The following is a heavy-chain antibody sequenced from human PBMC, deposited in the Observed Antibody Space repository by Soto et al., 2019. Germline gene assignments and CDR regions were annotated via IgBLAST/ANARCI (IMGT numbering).Heavy chain of an antibody. Sequence: QVQLVESGGGVVQPGRSLRLSCAAAGFTFSGFGIHRVRQAPGKGLEWVAVISYDGIDKNYADSVKGRFTISRENSKNMVYLQMNSLRAEDSAVYYCAKDLREMATIRPDYWGQGILVTVSS. D-gene: IGHD5-12*01. CDR2: ISYDGIDK. CDR1: GFTFSGFG. CDR3: AKDLREMATIRPDY. J-gene: IGHJ4*02. V-gene: IGHV3-30*18.